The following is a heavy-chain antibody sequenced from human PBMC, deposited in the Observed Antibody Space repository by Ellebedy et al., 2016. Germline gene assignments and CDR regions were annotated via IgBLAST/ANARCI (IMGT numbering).Heavy chain of an antibody. J-gene: IGHJ4*02. D-gene: IGHD4-17*01. V-gene: IGHV3-23*01. CDR1: GFTFSSYA. CDR3: ARDQSYGDYPYYFDY. Sequence: GGSLRLXXAASGFTFSSYAMSWVRQAPGKGLEWVSAISGSGGSTYYADSVKGRFTISRDNSKDTLYLQMNSLRAEDTAVYYCARDQSYGDYPYYFDYWGQGTLVTVSS. CDR2: ISGSGGST.